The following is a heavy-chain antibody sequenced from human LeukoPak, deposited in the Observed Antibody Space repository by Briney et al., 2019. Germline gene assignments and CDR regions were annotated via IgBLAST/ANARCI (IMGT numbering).Heavy chain of an antibody. CDR3: ARDPTSPIAVAGTGDY. Sequence: GGSLRLSCTVSGFTFSRYWMSWVRQAPGKGLEWVSSISSSSSYIYYADSVKGRFTISRDNAKNSLYLQMNSLRAEDTAVYYCARDPTSPIAVAGTGDYWGQGTLVTVSS. D-gene: IGHD6-19*01. J-gene: IGHJ4*02. CDR1: GFTFSRYW. V-gene: IGHV3-21*01. CDR2: ISSSSSYI.